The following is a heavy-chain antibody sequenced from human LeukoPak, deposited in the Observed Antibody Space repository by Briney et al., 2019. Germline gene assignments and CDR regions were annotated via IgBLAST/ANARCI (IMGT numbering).Heavy chain of an antibody. V-gene: IGHV1-24*01. Sequence: ASVKVSCKVSGYTLTELSMHWVRQAPGKGLEWMGGFDPEDGETIYAQKFQGRVTMTEDTSTDTAYMELSSLRSEDTAVYYCATAGGSGQNYYFDYWGQGTLVTVSS. CDR3: ATAGGSGQNYYFDY. CDR2: FDPEDGET. J-gene: IGHJ4*02. D-gene: IGHD3-10*01. CDR1: GYTLTELS.